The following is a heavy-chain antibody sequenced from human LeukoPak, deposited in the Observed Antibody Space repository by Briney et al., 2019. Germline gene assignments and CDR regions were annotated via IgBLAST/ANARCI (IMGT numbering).Heavy chain of an antibody. Sequence: GASVKVSCKASGGTFSSYAISWVRQAPGQGLEWMGRIIPIFGTANYAQKFQGRVTITTDESTSTAYMELSSLRSEDTAVYYCARLHVEQQLVPTESDYWGQGTLVTVSS. CDR3: ARLHVEQQLVPTESDY. CDR2: IIPIFGTA. V-gene: IGHV1-69*05. CDR1: GGTFSSYA. J-gene: IGHJ4*02. D-gene: IGHD6-13*01.